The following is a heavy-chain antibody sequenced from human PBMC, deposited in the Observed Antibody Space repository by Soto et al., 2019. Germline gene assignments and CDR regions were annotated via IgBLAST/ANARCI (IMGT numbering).Heavy chain of an antibody. Sequence: GGSLRLSCAASGFTFSSYGMHWVRQAPGKGLEWVAVISYDGSNKYYADSVKGRFTISRDNSKNTLYLQMNSLRAEDTAVYYCAKESPYLYYFDYWGQGTLVTVSS. J-gene: IGHJ4*02. CDR1: GFTFSSYG. V-gene: IGHV3-30*18. CDR2: ISYDGSNK. CDR3: AKESPYLYYFDY.